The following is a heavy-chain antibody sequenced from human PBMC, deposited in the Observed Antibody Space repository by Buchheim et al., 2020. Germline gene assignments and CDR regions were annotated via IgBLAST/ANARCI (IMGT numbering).Heavy chain of an antibody. CDR3: ARQFITIFKKLDP. J-gene: IGHJ5*02. CDR1: GGSISSSSYY. V-gene: IGHV4-39*01. D-gene: IGHD3-3*01. Sequence: QLQLQESGPGLVKPSETLSLTCTVSGGSISSSSYYWGWIRQPPGKGLEWIGSIYYSGSTYYNPSLTSRVTISVDTSKNQFSLKLSSVTAADTAVYYCARQFITIFKKLDPWGQGTL. CDR2: IYYSGST.